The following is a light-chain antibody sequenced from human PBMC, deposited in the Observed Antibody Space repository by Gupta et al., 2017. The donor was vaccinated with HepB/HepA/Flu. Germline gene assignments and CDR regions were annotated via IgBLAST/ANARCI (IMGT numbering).Light chain of an antibody. CDR3: QQLNDYPIT. V-gene: IGKV1-9*01. Sequence: DILFTQSPSLLSASVGDRVTITCRASQGVRIYLAWYQQKPGKAPKLLISSATILQNGVPSRFSGSGSGTEFTLTISSLQPEDFAIYYCQQLNDYPITFGQGTRLEI. CDR1: QGVRIY. CDR2: SAT. J-gene: IGKJ5*01.